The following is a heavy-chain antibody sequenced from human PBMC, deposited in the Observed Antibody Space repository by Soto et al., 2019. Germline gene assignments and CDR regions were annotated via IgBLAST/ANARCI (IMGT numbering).Heavy chain of an antibody. CDR3: ARGGEGDYYGSGTLKYNWFDP. J-gene: IGHJ5*02. V-gene: IGHV4-31*03. D-gene: IGHD3-10*01. CDR1: GGSISSGGYY. Sequence: SETLSLTCTVSGGSISSGGYYWSWIRQHPGKGLEWIGYIYYSGSTYYNPSLKSRVTISVDTSKNQFSLKLSSVTAADTAVYYCARGGEGDYYGSGTLKYNWFDPWGQGTLVTVSS. CDR2: IYYSGST.